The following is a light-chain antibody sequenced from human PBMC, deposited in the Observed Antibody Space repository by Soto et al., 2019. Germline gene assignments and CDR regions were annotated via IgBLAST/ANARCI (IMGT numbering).Light chain of an antibody. CDR1: QGINNH. J-gene: IGKJ1*01. CDR2: GAY. Sequence: DIQLTQSPYAMSASVGARVAITCRASQGINNHLVWFQQRPGKVPRRLIFGAYNLQSGVPSRFSGSGSGTDFTLTISSLQPEDFATYYCQQSYSTPRTFGQGTKVDI. V-gene: IGKV1-17*03. CDR3: QQSYSTPRT.